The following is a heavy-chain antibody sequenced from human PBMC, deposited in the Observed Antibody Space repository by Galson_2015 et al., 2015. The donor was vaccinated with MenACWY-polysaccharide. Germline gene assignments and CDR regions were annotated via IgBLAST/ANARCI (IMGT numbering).Heavy chain of an antibody. D-gene: IGHD3-22*01. CDR1: GDSVSSHSAA. V-gene: IGHV6-1*01. CDR2: TYYRSKWYN. Sequence: CAISGDSVSSHSAAWNWIRQSPSRGLEWLGRTYYRSKWYNDYAVSVKSRITINPDTSKNQFSLQLNSVTPEDTAVYYCARDQYYYDSSGYHNWFDHWGQGTLVTVSS. J-gene: IGHJ5*02. CDR3: ARDQYYYDSSGYHNWFDH.